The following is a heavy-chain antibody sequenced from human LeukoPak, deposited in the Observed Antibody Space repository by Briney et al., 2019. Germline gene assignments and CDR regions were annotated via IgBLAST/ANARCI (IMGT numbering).Heavy chain of an antibody. D-gene: IGHD3-22*01. Sequence: ASVKVSCKASGGTFSSYAISWVRQATGQGLEWMGWISAYNGNTNYAQKLQGRVTMTTDTSTSTAYMELRSLRSDDTAVYYCARDLGSYYYDSSGMRGYYYYGMDVWGQGTTVTVSS. CDR3: ARDLGSYYYDSSGMRGYYYYGMDV. CDR1: GGTFSSYA. CDR2: ISAYNGNT. V-gene: IGHV1-18*01. J-gene: IGHJ6*02.